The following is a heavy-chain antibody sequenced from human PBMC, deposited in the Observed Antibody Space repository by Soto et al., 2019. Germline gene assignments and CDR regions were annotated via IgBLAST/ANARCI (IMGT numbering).Heavy chain of an antibody. D-gene: IGHD6-25*01. CDR3: ARRIAASPVPGYYYGMDV. V-gene: IGHV3-53*01. J-gene: IGHJ6*02. CDR2: IYSGGST. Sequence: GGSLRLSCAASGFTVSSNYMSWVRQAPGKGLEWVSVIYSGGSTYYADSVKGRFTISRDNSKNTLYLQMNSLRAEDTAVYYCARRIAASPVPGYYYGMDVWGQGTTVTVSS. CDR1: GFTVSSNY.